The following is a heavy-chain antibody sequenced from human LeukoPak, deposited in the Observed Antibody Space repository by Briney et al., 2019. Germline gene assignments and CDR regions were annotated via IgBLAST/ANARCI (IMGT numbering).Heavy chain of an antibody. CDR1: GFTFSSYG. Sequence: GGSLRLSCAASGFTFSSYGMSWVRQAPGEGLEWVSAISDSGGSTYYTDSVKGRFTISRDNSKNALYLQMNSLRAEDTAVYYCASILLWYVYDYWGQGTLVTVSS. D-gene: IGHD3-10*01. CDR2: ISDSGGST. J-gene: IGHJ4*02. V-gene: IGHV3-23*01. CDR3: ASILLWYVYDY.